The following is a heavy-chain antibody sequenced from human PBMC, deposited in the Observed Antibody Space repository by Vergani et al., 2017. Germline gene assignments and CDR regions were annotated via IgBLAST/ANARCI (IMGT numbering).Heavy chain of an antibody. CDR1: GCTSSYYG. CDR3: ATKSCGTPGCQIGYFRE. V-gene: IGHV3-30*03. J-gene: IGHJ1*01. D-gene: IGHD1-1*01. CDR2: ISYDGTQK. Sequence: VHLVESGGGVVQPGRSLRLSCVVSGCTSSYYGMHWVRQAPGKGLEWVAVISYDGTQKYYADSVKGRFTISRDNSKSTLYLQMNSLRTEDTAVYYCATKSCGTPGCQIGYFREWVQGTLVTVSS.